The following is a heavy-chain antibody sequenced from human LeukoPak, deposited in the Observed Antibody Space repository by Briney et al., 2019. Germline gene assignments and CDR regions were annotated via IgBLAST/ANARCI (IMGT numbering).Heavy chain of an antibody. J-gene: IGHJ5*02. CDR1: GYTFTDYY. Sequence: ASVKVSCKSSGYTFTDYYIHWVRQAPGQGLEWMGRINPNSGGTNYAQKFQGRVTMTRDTSITTAYIKLSGLRSDDTAVYYCAREAGDGSGSFDPWGQGTLVTVS. CDR2: INPNSGGT. V-gene: IGHV1-2*06. D-gene: IGHD3-10*01. CDR3: AREAGDGSGSFDP.